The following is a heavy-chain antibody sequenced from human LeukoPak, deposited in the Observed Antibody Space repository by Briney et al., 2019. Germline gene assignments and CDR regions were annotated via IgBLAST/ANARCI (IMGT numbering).Heavy chain of an antibody. V-gene: IGHV4-61*01. CDR2: IYYAGST. Sequence: SETLSLTCTVSGGSVSSGSYYWTWIRQPPGKGLEWIGYIYYAGSTNYNPSLKSRVTISVDTSRNQFSLKLNSVTAADTAVYYCARAVMMVRGVIIGGYWFDPWGQGTLVTVSS. D-gene: IGHD3-10*01. CDR3: ARAVMMVRGVIIGGYWFDP. J-gene: IGHJ5*02. CDR1: GGSVSSGSYY.